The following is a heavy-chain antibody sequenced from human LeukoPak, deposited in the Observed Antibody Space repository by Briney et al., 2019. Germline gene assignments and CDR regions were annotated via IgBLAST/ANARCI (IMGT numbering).Heavy chain of an antibody. V-gene: IGHV4-59*01. Sequence: PSETLSLTCTVSGGSISSYYWSWIRQPPGKGLEWIGYIYYSGGTNYNPSLKSRVTISVDTSKNQFSLKLSSVTAADTAVYYCARQFRWSFDYWGQGTLVTVSS. CDR3: ARQFRWSFDY. CDR1: GGSISSYY. D-gene: IGHD4-23*01. CDR2: IYYSGGT. J-gene: IGHJ4*02.